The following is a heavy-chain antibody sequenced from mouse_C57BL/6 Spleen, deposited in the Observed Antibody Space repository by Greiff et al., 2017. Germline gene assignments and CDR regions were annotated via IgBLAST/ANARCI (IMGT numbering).Heavy chain of an antibody. Sequence: QVQLQQPGAELVKPGASVKLSCKASGYTFTSYWMHWVKQRPGQGLEWIGMIHPNSGGTNYNEKFKSKATLNVEKSSSTAYMQLSSLTSEDAAVYYCARKDYAMDYWGQGTSVTVSS. J-gene: IGHJ4*01. CDR3: ARKDYAMDY. V-gene: IGHV1-64*01. CDR1: GYTFTSYW. CDR2: IHPNSGGT.